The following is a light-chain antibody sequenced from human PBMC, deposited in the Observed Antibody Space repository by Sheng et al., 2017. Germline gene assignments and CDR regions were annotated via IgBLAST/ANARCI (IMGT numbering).Light chain of an antibody. CDR2: RNN. V-gene: IGLV1-47*01. CDR3: AAWDDSLSGLV. J-gene: IGLJ1*01. CDR1: SSNIESNY. Sequence: QSVLPQPPSVSGTPGQRVIVSCSGSSSNIESNYVYWYQQLPGTAPKVLIYRNNQRPSGVPDRFSGSKSGTSASLAISGLRSRMRLTNYCAAWDDSLSGLVFGTGTKVTVL.